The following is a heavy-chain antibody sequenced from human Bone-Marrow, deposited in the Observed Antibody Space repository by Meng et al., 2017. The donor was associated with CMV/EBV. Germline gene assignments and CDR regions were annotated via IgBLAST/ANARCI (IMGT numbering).Heavy chain of an antibody. J-gene: IGHJ4*02. CDR3: ARNRITMVRGVIIHFDY. D-gene: IGHD3-10*01. CDR1: GYTFTSYD. CDR2: MNPNSGGT. Sequence: ASVKVSCKASGYTFTSYDINWVRQATGQGLEWMGWMNPNSGGTNYAQKFQGRVTMTRDTSISTAYMELSRLRSDDTAVYYCARNRITMVRGVIIHFDYCGQGTLVTVSS. V-gene: IGHV1-2*02.